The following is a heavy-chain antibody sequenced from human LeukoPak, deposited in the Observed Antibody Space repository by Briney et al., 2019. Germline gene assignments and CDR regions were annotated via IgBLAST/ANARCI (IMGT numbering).Heavy chain of an antibody. D-gene: IGHD6-19*01. J-gene: IGHJ4*02. CDR1: GGSISSSSYY. Sequence: SETLSLTCTVSGGSISSSSYYWGWIRQPPGKGLEWIGSIYYSGSTYYNPSLKSRVTISVDTSKNQFSLKLSSVTAADTAVYYCARHGVAVAGPCDYWGQGTLVTVSS. CDR3: ARHGVAVAGPCDY. CDR2: IYYSGST. V-gene: IGHV4-39*01.